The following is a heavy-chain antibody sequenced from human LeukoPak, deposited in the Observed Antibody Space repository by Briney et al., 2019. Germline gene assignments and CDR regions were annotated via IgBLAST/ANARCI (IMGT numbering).Heavy chain of an antibody. Sequence: PSETLSLTCTVSGGSISSYYWSWIRQPPGKGLEWFGYIYYSGSTNYNPSLKSRVTISVDTSKNQFSLRLSSVTAADTAVYYCARSVEMATIDYWGQGTLVTVSS. CDR2: IYYSGST. V-gene: IGHV4-59*01. CDR3: ARSVEMATIDY. D-gene: IGHD5-24*01. J-gene: IGHJ4*02. CDR1: GGSISSYY.